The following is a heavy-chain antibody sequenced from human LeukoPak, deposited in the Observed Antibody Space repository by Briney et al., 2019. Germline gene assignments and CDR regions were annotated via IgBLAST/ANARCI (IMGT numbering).Heavy chain of an antibody. Sequence: GGSLRLSCAASGFIFSDYYMNWIRQAPGKGLEWVSFISSSGNTVYYADSVKGRFTISRDNAKNSLYLQMNSLGAEDTAVYYCARDSRLPFDIWGQGTMVTVSS. J-gene: IGHJ3*02. CDR1: GFIFSDYY. CDR3: ARDSRLPFDI. V-gene: IGHV3-11*01. CDR2: ISSSGNTV.